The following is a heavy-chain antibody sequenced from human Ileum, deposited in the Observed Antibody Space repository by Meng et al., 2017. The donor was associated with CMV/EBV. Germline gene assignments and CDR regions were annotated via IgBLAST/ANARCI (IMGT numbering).Heavy chain of an antibody. CDR3: ARAKTNLDY. Sequence: EVQRAESGGGLVQPGGSLRLSCAASGFSFSSYWMHWVRQAPGKGLVWVSRIKSDGSSTNYADSVKGRFTISRDNAKNTVYLQMNSLRDEDTAVYYCARAKTNLDYWGQGTLVTVSS. V-gene: IGHV3-74*01. CDR2: IKSDGSST. J-gene: IGHJ4*02. CDR1: GFSFSSYW. D-gene: IGHD1-14*01.